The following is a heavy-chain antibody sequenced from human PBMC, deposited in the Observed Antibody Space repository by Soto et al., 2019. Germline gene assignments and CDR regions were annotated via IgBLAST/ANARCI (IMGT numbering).Heavy chain of an antibody. V-gene: IGHV4-31*03. CDR1: GSSISSGGYY. CDR3: ARDVSDRWRGYYFDY. J-gene: IGHJ4*02. D-gene: IGHD3-3*01. CDR2: IYYSGST. Sequence: PSETLSLTCTVSGSSISSGGYYWSWIRQHPGKGLEWIGYIYYSGSTYYNPSLKSRVTISVDTSKNQFSLKLSSVTAADTAVYYCARDVSDRWRGYYFDYWGQGTLVTVSS.